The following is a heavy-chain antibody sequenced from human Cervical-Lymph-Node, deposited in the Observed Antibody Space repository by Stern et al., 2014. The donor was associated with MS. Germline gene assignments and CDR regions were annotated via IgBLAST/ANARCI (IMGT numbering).Heavy chain of an antibody. J-gene: IGHJ4*02. CDR1: GGTFNNYA. Sequence: VQLVESGAEVKMPGSSVKVSCKTSGGTFNNYAISWVRQAPGQGLEWMGGITPIFDATNYAQKLQGRITIPADESTRTAYMELSSLRSDDTAMYYCARGDSEAPIYYFDYWGQGTLVTVSS. V-gene: IGHV1-69*01. CDR3: ARGDSEAPIYYFDY. CDR2: ITPIFDAT. D-gene: IGHD2-21*01.